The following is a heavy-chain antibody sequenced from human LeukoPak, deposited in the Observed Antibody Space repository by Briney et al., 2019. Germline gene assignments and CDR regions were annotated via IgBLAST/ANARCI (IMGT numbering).Heavy chain of an antibody. CDR3: AYYDFWSGYFN. Sequence: PSETLSLTCTVSGGSISSYYWSWIRQPAGKGLGWIGRIYTSGSTNYNPSLKSRVTMSVDTSKNQFSLKLSSVTAADTAVYYCAYYDFWSGYFNWGQGTLVTVSS. J-gene: IGHJ4*02. D-gene: IGHD3-3*01. CDR2: IYTSGST. CDR1: GGSISSYY. V-gene: IGHV4-4*07.